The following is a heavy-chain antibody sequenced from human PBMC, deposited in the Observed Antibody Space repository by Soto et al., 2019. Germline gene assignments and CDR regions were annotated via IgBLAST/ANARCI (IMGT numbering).Heavy chain of an antibody. V-gene: IGHV3-21*01. J-gene: IGHJ6*02. CDR1: GFTFSSYS. CDR2: ISSSISYI. Sequence: GSLRLSCAASGFTFSSYSMNWVRQAPGKGLEWVSSISSSISYIYYADSVRGRFTISRDNAKNSLYLQMNSLRAEDTAVYYCARACPPGIGVVCYYYGMDVWGQGTTVTVSS. D-gene: IGHD3-3*01. CDR3: ARACPPGIGVVCYYYGMDV.